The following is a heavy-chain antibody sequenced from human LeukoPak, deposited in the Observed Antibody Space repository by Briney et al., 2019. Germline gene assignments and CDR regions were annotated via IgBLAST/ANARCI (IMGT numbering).Heavy chain of an antibody. D-gene: IGHD3-22*01. CDR3: ASPSDYDSSGFDVFDI. J-gene: IGHJ3*02. CDR2: INPNSGGT. CDR1: GGTLSRYA. V-gene: IGHV1-2*02. Sequence: GASVKVSCKASGGTLSRYAISWVRQAPGQGLEWMGWINPNSGGTNYAQKFQGRVTMTRDTSISTAYMELSRLRSDDTAVYYCASPSDYDSSGFDVFDIWGQGTMVTVSS.